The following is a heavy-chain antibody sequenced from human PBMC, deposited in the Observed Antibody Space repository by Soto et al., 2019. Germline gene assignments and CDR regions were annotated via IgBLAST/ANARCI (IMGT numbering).Heavy chain of an antibody. CDR3: ARTPPLGYFDY. J-gene: IGHJ4*02. CDR2: IYHSGST. Sequence: RQPPGKGLEWIGYIYHSGSTYYNPSLKSRVTISVDTSKNQFSLKLSSVTAADTAVYYCARTPPLGYFDYWGQGTLVTVSS. V-gene: IGHV4-30-4*01.